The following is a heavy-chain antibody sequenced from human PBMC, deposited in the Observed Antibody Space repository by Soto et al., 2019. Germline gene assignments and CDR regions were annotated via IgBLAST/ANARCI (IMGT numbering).Heavy chain of an antibody. CDR2: MNPISGYT. CDR3: TRSLSIKGGPDY. V-gene: IGHV1-8*01. CDR1: GYTFTRYD. Sequence: QLQLVQSGTAVKKPGASVKVSCKASGYTFTRYDINWVRQANGQGLEWMGWMNPISGYTVYAQNFQGRDTMTRSTSISTAYVELSSLRSADTDVYDCTRSLSIKGGPDYLGQGTQVTVCS. J-gene: IGHJ4*02. D-gene: IGHD3-16*01.